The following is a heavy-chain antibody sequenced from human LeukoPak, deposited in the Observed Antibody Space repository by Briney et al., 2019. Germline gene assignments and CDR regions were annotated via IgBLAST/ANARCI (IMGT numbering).Heavy chain of an antibody. Sequence: SETLSLTCTVTGGSFSTYYWSWIRQPPGKGLEWIGHFYYSGSTNYNPSLKSRVTISVDTSRNQLSLKFTSVTAADTAVYYCARGQGGNYYLNYFDYWGQGALVTVSS. D-gene: IGHD1-26*01. V-gene: IGHV4-59*01. CDR3: ARGQGGNYYLNYFDY. CDR2: FYYSGST. J-gene: IGHJ4*02. CDR1: GGSFSTYY.